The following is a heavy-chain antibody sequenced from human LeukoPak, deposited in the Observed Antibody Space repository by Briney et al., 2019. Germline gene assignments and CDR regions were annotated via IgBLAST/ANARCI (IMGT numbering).Heavy chain of an antibody. Sequence: GGSLRLSCAASGFTFSSYSMNWVRQAPGKGLEWVSYISSTGSTIYYADSVKGRFTISRDNAKNSLYLQMNSLRAEDTALYYCAKPVVTATDAFDIWGQGTMVTVSS. CDR3: AKPVVTATDAFDI. CDR2: ISSTGSTI. CDR1: GFTFSSYS. D-gene: IGHD2-21*02. V-gene: IGHV3-48*04. J-gene: IGHJ3*02.